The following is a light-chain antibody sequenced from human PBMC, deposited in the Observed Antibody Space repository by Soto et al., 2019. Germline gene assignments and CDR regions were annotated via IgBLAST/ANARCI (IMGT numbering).Light chain of an antibody. CDR1: QSVSSN. J-gene: IGKJ2*01. CDR2: GAS. Sequence: EIVMTQSPATLSVSPGERATLSCRASQSVSSNLAGYQQKPGQAPRLLIYGASTRPTGIPARFSGSGSGTESTLTISSLQSEDVAVYYCQQYNNWPPYTFGQGTKLEIK. V-gene: IGKV3-15*01. CDR3: QQYNNWPPYT.